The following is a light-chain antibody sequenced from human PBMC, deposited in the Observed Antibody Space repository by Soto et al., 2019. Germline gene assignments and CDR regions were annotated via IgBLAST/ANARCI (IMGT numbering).Light chain of an antibody. CDR2: DAS. Sequence: EIVLTHSPATLSLSPGERVTLSCRASQSIGRYLAWYQHKPGQAPRLLIYDASNRATGIPARFSGSGSGTDFTLTISSLEPEDFADYYCQQRANWLTFGGGTKVEIK. CDR3: QQRANWLT. J-gene: IGKJ4*01. CDR1: QSIGRY. V-gene: IGKV3-11*01.